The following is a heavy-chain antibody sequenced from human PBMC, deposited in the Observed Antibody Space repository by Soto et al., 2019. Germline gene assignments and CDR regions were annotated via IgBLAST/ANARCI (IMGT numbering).Heavy chain of an antibody. Sequence: QVQLQESGPGLVKPSQTLSLTCTVSGGSISSGDYYWSWVRQPPGKGLEWIGYIYYTGSTYYNPSLKSRVTISIDTSKNQFSLKLSSVTAADTAVYYCARVAFWSGYYGMDVCGQGTTVTVSS. J-gene: IGHJ6*02. CDR2: IYYTGST. CDR3: ARVAFWSGYYGMDV. CDR1: GGSISSGDYY. D-gene: IGHD3-3*01. V-gene: IGHV4-30-4*01.